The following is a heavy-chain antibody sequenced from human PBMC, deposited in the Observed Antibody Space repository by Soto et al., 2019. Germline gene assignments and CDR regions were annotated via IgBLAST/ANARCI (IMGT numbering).Heavy chain of an antibody. Sequence: PGGSLRLSCAASGFTFSSYAMSWVRQAPGKGLEWVSAISGSGGSTYYADSVKGRFTISRDNSKNTLYLQMNSLRAEDTAVYYCAKENGYSSSWFEFDEWGQGTLVTVPQ. J-gene: IGHJ4*02. V-gene: IGHV3-23*01. CDR3: AKENGYSSSWFEFDE. CDR1: GFTFSSYA. CDR2: ISGSGGST. D-gene: IGHD6-13*01.